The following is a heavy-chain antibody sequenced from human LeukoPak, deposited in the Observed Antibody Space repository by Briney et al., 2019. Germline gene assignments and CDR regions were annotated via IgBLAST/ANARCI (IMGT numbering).Heavy chain of an antibody. CDR3: ARDQRDYYGSGSYRFYYYMDV. CDR1: GGTFSSYA. Sequence: SVKVSCKASGGTFSSYAISWVRQAPGQGLEWMGGIIPIFGTANYAQKFQGRVTITTDESTSTAYMELSSLRSEDTAVYYCARDQRDYYGSGSYRFYYYMDVWGKGTTVTVSS. D-gene: IGHD3-10*01. V-gene: IGHV1-69*05. CDR2: IIPIFGTA. J-gene: IGHJ6*03.